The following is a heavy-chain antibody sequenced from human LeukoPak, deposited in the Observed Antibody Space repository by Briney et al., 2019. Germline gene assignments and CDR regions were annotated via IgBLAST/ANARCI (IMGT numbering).Heavy chain of an antibody. V-gene: IGHV3-30*02. J-gene: IGHJ4*02. CDR2: IRYDGSNK. Sequence: GGSLRLSCAASGFTFSSYGMHWVRQAPGKGLEWVAFIRYDGSNKYYADSVKGRFTISRDNSKNTLYLQMNSLRAEDTAVYCCAKDGQLWFGELTETYFDYWGQGTLVTVSS. D-gene: IGHD3-10*01. CDR1: GFTFSSYG. CDR3: AKDGQLWFGELTETYFDY.